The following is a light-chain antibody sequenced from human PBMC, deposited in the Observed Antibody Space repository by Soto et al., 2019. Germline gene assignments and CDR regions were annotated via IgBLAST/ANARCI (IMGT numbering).Light chain of an antibody. CDR2: SDT. J-gene: IGLJ2*01. V-gene: IGLV3-21*01. CDR1: NIGSKG. Sequence: SSELTQPPSVSVAPGETARNSCGGNNIGSKGIHWYQQKPGQAPVLVIYSDTDLPPVIPERFSGSNSANMATLTISRVEAGDEADYYCQVWDSGSAHVLFGGGTKLTVL. CDR3: QVWDSGSAHVL.